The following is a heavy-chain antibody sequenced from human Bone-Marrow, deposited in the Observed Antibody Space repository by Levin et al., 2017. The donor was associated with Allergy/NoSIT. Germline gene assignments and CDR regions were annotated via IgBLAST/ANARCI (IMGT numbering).Heavy chain of an antibody. CDR2: IYDSGST. CDR3: ARGQGSGLIDY. J-gene: IGHJ4*02. V-gene: IGHV4-38-2*01. CDR1: GYSASSAYY. Sequence: ESLKISCAVSGYSASSAYYWVWIRQPPEKGLEWIGSIYDSGSTYYNPPLNSRVTISLDTSKKQFSLKLSSVTASDTAVYFCARGQGSGLIDYWGQGTLVTVSS. D-gene: IGHD6-19*01.